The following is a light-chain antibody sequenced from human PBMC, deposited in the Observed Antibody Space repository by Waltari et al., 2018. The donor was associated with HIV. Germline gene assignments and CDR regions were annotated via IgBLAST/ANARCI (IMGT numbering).Light chain of an antibody. CDR1: QSVSSRY. CDR3: QQYDVSRT. J-gene: IGKJ1*01. CDR2: NVS. V-gene: IGKV3-20*01. Sequence: EIVLTQSPATLSLSPGERATLSCRASQSVSSRYLAWYQQKPGQAPRLVIYNVSKRATGIPDRFTGSGSGTDFTLTSNSLEPEDFAVYFCQQYDVSRTFGQGTKVEVK.